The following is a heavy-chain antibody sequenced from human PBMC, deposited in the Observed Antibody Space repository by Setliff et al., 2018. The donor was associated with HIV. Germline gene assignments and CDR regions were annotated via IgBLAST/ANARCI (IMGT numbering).Heavy chain of an antibody. CDR1: GYIFTSYY. CDR2: INPSGGST. CDR3: ARAYYDSVWGNDRYRFYYFDY. J-gene: IGHJ4*02. D-gene: IGHD3-16*02. V-gene: IGHV1-46*01. Sequence: ASVKVSCKASGYIFTSYYIHWVRQAPGQGLEWMGLINPSGGSTNYAQKFQGRVTMTRDTSTSTVYMELSSLRSEDTAVYYCARAYYDSVWGNDRYRFYYFDYWGQGTLVTVSS.